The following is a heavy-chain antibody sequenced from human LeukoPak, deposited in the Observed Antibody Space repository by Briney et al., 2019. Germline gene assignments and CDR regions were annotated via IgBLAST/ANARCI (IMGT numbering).Heavy chain of an antibody. V-gene: IGHV4-61*02. J-gene: IGHJ3*02. CDR3: ARDRGIDDDAFDI. CDR1: GGSISSGSYY. CDR2: IYTSGST. D-gene: IGHD3-10*01. Sequence: SETLSLTCTVSGGSISSGSYYWSWIRQPAGKGLEWIGRIYTSGSTNYNPSLKSRVTISVDTSKNQFSLKLSSVTAADTAVYYCARDRGIDDDAFDIWGQGTMVTVSS.